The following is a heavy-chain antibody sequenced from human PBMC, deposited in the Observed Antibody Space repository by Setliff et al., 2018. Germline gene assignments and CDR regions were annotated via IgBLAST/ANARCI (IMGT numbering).Heavy chain of an antibody. CDR1: GFRFTSHW. D-gene: IGHD2-2*01. J-gene: IGHJ4*02. Sequence: GESLKISCQGSGFRFTSHWIGWVRQMPGKGLEWMGLIWPGDSDTKYSPSFQGRVTISADKSINTAYLQWSSLKASDTAVYYCARGPPDFVVVPAAAKFDYWGQGTLVTVSS. V-gene: IGHV5-51*01. CDR2: IWPGDSDT. CDR3: ARGPPDFVVVPAAAKFDY.